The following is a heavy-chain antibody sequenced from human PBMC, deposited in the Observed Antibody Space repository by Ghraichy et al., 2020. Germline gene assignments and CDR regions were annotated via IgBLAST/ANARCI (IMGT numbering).Heavy chain of an antibody. CDR2: ISYDGSYK. J-gene: IGHJ5*02. CDR3: AKESEAPTVTVLLWNWLDP. CDR1: GFTFSSYG. D-gene: IGHD4-11*01. V-gene: IGHV3-30*18. Sequence: GESLNISCAASGFTFSSYGMHWVRQAPGKGLEWVAVISYDGSYKNYADSVKGRFTISRDNSKNTLYLHMNSLRAEDTAVYYCAKESEAPTVTVLLWNWLDPWGQGTLVTVSS.